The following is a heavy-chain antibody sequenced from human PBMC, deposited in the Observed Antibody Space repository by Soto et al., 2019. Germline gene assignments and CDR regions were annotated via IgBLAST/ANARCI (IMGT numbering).Heavy chain of an antibody. CDR3: ARERWLGSSSWYSYRSGMDV. CDR2: INHSGST. D-gene: IGHD6-13*01. Sequence: NPSETLSLTCAVYGGSFSGYYWSWIRQPPGKGLEWIGEINHSGSTNYNPSLKSRVTISVDTSKNQFSLKLSSVTAADTAVYYCARERWLGSSSWYSYRSGMDVWGHGTTVTVSS. V-gene: IGHV4-34*01. J-gene: IGHJ6*02. CDR1: GGSFSGYY.